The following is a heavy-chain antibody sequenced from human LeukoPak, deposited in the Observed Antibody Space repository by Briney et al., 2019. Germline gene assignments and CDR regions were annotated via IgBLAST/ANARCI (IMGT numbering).Heavy chain of an antibody. J-gene: IGHJ4*02. CDR3: ARQGGSSLNFDY. CDR2: ISPNSGDT. Sequence: ASVKVSCKASGYTFTGYYIHWVRQAPGQGLEWMGWISPNSGDTSHAQRFQDRVTMTRDMSTSTAYMDLSMLTSDETALYYCARQGGSSLNFDYWGQGTLVTVSS. CDR1: GYTFTGYY. V-gene: IGHV1-2*02. D-gene: IGHD1-26*01.